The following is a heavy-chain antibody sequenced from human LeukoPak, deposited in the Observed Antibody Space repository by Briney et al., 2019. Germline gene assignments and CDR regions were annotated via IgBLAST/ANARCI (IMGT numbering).Heavy chain of an antibody. J-gene: IGHJ6*03. Sequence: SETLSLTCTASGGSISNYYWSWIRQPAGKGLEWIGRIYTSGTADYNPSLKSRVTMSVDTSKSQFSLKLSSVTAADTAVYYCAREYQLTYYYYYYMDVWGKGTTVTVSS. V-gene: IGHV4-4*07. D-gene: IGHD2-2*01. CDR1: GGSISNYY. CDR3: AREYQLTYYYYYYMDV. CDR2: IYTSGTA.